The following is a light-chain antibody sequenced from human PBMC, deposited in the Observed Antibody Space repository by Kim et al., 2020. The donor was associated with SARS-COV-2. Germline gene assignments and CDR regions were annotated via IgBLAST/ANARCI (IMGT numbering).Light chain of an antibody. J-gene: IGKJ5*01. V-gene: IGKV3-11*01. CDR1: QSVSSY. Sequence: LSPGERATLSCRACQSVSSYLAWYQQKPGQAPRLLIYDASNRATGIPARFSGSGSGTDFTLTISSLEPEDFAVYYCQQRSNWPITFGQGTRLEIK. CDR3: QQRSNWPIT. CDR2: DAS.